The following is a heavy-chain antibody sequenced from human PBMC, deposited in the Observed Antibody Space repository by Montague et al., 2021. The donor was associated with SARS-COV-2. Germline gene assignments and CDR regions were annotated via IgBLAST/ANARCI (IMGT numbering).Heavy chain of an antibody. D-gene: IGHD4-23*01. CDR1: GGSITGYY. J-gene: IGHJ3*02. Sequence: SETLSLTCTVSGGSITGYYWSWIRRPPGKGLEWIAYIYDGGAANYNPSLGSRVTISTDTSKNQLSLKVNSVTAADTAVYYCVRDHPYGGPRGAYDIWGQGTVVTVSS. V-gene: IGHV4-59*01. CDR2: IYDGGAA. CDR3: VRDHPYGGPRGAYDI.